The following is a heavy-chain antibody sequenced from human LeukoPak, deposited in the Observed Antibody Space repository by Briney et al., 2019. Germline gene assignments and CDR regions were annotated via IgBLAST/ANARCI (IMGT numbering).Heavy chain of an antibody. J-gene: IGHJ5*02. Sequence: SETLSLTCTVSGGSINSYYWSWIRQPPGKGLEWIGYIHYSGSTNYNPSLKSRVTISVDTSKNHFSLKLSSVTAADTAVYYCARRIAVALFDPWGQGTLVTVSS. D-gene: IGHD6-19*01. CDR2: IHYSGST. V-gene: IGHV4-59*01. CDR3: ARRIAVALFDP. CDR1: GGSINSYY.